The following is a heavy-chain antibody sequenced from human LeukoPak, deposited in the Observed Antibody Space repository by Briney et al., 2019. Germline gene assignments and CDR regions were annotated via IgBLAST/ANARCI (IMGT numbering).Heavy chain of an antibody. D-gene: IGHD2-21*02. CDR1: GFTFSSYN. CDR3: ARGVVTATTDYFDY. CDR2: TSSSSSYI. Sequence: GGSLRLSCAASGFTFSSYNMNWVRQAPGKGLEWVSSTSSSSSYIYYADSLKGRFTISRDNAKNSLYLQMNSLRAEDTAVYYCARGVVTATTDYFDYWGQGTLVTVSS. J-gene: IGHJ4*02. V-gene: IGHV3-21*01.